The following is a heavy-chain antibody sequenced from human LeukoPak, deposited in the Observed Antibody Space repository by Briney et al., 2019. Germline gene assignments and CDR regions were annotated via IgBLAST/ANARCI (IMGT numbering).Heavy chain of an antibody. CDR3: ARVLRILGAFDI. CDR2: IYYSGST. CDR1: GGSISSYY. V-gene: IGHV4-59*12. D-gene: IGHD2-15*01. J-gene: IGHJ3*02. Sequence: SETLSLTCTVSGGSISSYYWSWIRQPPGKGLEWIGYIYYSGSTNYNPSLKSRVTISVDTSKNQFSLKLSSVTAADTAVYYCARVLRILGAFDIWGQGTMVTVSS.